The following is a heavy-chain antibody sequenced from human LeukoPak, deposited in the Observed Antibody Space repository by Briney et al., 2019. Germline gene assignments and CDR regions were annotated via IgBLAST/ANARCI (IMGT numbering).Heavy chain of an antibody. D-gene: IGHD1-26*01. J-gene: IGHJ4*02. Sequence: SETLSLTCTVSGGSISSYYWSWIRQPPGKGLERIGYIYYSGSTNYNPSLKSRVTISVDTSKNQFSLKLSPVTAPDPALYYCARGGDSGSYSTPFDYWGQGTLVTVSS. CDR2: IYYSGST. CDR3: ARGGDSGSYSTPFDY. CDR1: GGSISSYY. V-gene: IGHV4-59*12.